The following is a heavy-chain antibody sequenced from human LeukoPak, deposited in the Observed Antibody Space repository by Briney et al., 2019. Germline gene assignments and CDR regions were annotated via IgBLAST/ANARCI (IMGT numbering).Heavy chain of an antibody. CDR1: GFTFSNYG. CDR2: IRSDESNK. V-gene: IGHV3-30*02. CDR3: ARDGYSSSGDYYYYGMDV. Sequence: GGSLRLSCAASGFTFSNYGMHWVRQAPGKGLEWVAFIRSDESNKYYADSVKGRFTISRDNAKNTLYLQMNSLRAEDTAVYYCARDGYSSSGDYYYYGMDVWGQGTTVTVSS. J-gene: IGHJ6*02. D-gene: IGHD6-13*01.